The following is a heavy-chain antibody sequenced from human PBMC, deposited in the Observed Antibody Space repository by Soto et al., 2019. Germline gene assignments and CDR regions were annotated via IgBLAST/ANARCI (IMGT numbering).Heavy chain of an antibody. J-gene: IGHJ4*02. V-gene: IGHV3-23*01. CDR3: ARDLLAAYSHSGMIDY. CDR2: IGSSGST. CDR1: GFTFDTYA. D-gene: IGHD3-10*01. Sequence: GGSLRLSCVASGFTFDTYALNWVRQAPGKGLEWVSAIGSSGSTYYADSVKGRFTISRDNSTDTVYLQMSSMTGNATAVYYFARDLLAAYSHSGMIDYWGQGSLVTVSS.